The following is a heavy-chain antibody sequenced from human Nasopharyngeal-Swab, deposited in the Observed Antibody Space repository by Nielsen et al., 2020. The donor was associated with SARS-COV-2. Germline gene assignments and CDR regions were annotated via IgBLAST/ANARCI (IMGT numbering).Heavy chain of an antibody. D-gene: IGHD3-3*01. J-gene: IGHJ4*02. Sequence: SVKVSCKASGGTFSSYAISWVRQAPGQGLEWMGGIIPIFGTANYAQKFQGRVTITADESTSTAYMELSSLRSEDTAVYYCARASHVVRFLEPYFDYWGQGTLVTVSS. V-gene: IGHV1-69*13. CDR1: GGTFSSYA. CDR2: IIPIFGTA. CDR3: ARASHVVRFLEPYFDY.